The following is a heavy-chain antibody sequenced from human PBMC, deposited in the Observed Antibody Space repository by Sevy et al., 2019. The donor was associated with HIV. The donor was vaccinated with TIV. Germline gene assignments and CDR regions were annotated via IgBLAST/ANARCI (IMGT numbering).Heavy chain of an antibody. CDR2: INSDGRST. CDR3: ARDKIYGMDV. CDR1: GFTFSIFW. J-gene: IGHJ6*02. V-gene: IGHV3-74*01. Sequence: GGSLRLSCTASGFTFSIFWMHWVRQAPGKGLVWVSHINSDGRSTTDADSVKGRFTISRDNAKNTLYLQMNSLRDEDTAVYFCARDKIYGMDVWGQGTTVTVSS.